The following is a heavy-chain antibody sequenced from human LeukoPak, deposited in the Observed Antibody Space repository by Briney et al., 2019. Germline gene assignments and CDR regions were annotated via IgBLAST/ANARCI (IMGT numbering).Heavy chain of an antibody. V-gene: IGHV3-30-3*01. CDR2: ISYDGSNK. D-gene: IGHD1-26*01. CDR1: GFTFSNYA. CDR3: AIGPRHSGSLNTPLDY. J-gene: IGHJ4*02. Sequence: GGSLRLSCAASGFTFSNYAMHWVRQAPGKGLEWVAVISYDGSNKYHADSVKGRFTISRDNSKNTLYLQMNTLRAEDTAVYYCAIGPRHSGSLNTPLDYWGQGTLVTVSS.